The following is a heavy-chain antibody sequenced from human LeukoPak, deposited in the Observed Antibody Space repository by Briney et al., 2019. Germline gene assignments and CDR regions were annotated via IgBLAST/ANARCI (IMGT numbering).Heavy chain of an antibody. CDR2: IYYSGTT. V-gene: IGHV4-59*08. Sequence: SETLSLTCTVSGGSISSYYWSWIRQPPGKGLEWIGYIYYSGTTNYNPSLKSRVTISLDTSKNQFSLKLSSVTAADTALYYCARGITRRRTFDIWGQGTMVTVSS. CDR3: ARGITRRRTFDI. CDR1: GGSISSYY. J-gene: IGHJ3*02. D-gene: IGHD3-10*01.